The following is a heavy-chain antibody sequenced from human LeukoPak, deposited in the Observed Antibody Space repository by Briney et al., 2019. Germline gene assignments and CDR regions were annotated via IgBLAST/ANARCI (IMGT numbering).Heavy chain of an antibody. J-gene: IGHJ4*02. V-gene: IGHV3-53*01. Sequence: GGSLRLSCAASGLTVSSSDMSWVRQAPGKGLEWVSVIYSGGTTYYANSVKGRFTISRDNSKNTLYLQMSSVRAEDTAVYYCARDQEYWGQGTLVTVSS. CDR3: ARDQEY. CDR2: IYSGGTT. CDR1: GLTVSSSD.